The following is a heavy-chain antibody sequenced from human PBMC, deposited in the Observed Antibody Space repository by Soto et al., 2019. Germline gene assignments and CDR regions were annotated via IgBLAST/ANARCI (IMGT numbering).Heavy chain of an antibody. V-gene: IGHV5-51*01. J-gene: IGHJ3*01. Sequence: VESLKISCRGSGYTFNTYWICWGRQMPVKGLEWMGFIYPGDSDTTYSPSFQGQVTISVDKSISTAYLQWSSLKVSDTAIYYCARQKLWMATINNDAFDVWGQGTKVTVSS. D-gene: IGHD2-21*01. CDR3: ARQKLWMATINNDAFDV. CDR1: GYTFNTYW. CDR2: IYPGDSDT.